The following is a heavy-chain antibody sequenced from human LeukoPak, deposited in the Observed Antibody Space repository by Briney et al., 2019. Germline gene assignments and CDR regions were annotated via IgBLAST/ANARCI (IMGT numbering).Heavy chain of an antibody. CDR2: ISWNSGSI. CDR1: GFTFDDYA. D-gene: IGHD3-16*01. V-gene: IGHV3-9*01. Sequence: PGGSLRLSCAASGFTFDDYAMHWARQAPGKGLEGVSGISWNSGSIGYADSVKGQFTISRDNAKNSLYLQMNSLRAEDTALYYCAKEDRRGRHFDYWGQGTLVTVSS. J-gene: IGHJ4*02. CDR3: AKEDRRGRHFDY.